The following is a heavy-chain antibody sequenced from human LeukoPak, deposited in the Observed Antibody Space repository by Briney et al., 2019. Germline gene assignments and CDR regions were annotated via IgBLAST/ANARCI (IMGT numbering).Heavy chain of an antibody. CDR1: GFTFSDYY. CDR2: ISSSGSTI. D-gene: IGHD3-22*01. V-gene: IGHV3-11*01. CDR3: ARDQGHYYDSSGLRQRTDAFDI. J-gene: IGHJ3*02. Sequence: GRSLRLSCAASGFTFSDYYMSWIRQAPGKGLEWVSYISSSGSTIYYADSVKGRFTISRDNAKNSLYLQMNSLRAEDTAVYYCARDQGHYYDSSGLRQRTDAFDIWGQGTMVTVSS.